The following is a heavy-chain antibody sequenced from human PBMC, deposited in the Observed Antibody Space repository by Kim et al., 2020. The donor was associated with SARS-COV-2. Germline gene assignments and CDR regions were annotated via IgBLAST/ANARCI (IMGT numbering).Heavy chain of an antibody. J-gene: IGHJ2*01. V-gene: IGHV4-31*02. Sequence: YNPSLKSRVTISVDTSKNQFSLKLSSVTAADTAVYYCARPRSGSYWYFDLWGRGTLVTVSS. D-gene: IGHD2-15*01. CDR3: ARPRSGSYWYFDL.